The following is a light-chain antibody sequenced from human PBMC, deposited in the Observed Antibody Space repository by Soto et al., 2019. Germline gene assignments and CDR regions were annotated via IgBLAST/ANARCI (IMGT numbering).Light chain of an antibody. V-gene: IGKV3-11*01. CDR1: QSFRGL. J-gene: IGKJ5*01. CDR3: QQRHRWPIT. Sequence: EVVLTQSPVTLSLSPGERATLSCRASQSFRGLLAGYQQKPGQAPRLLIYDAYNRATGIPPRFSGSGSGTDFPLTISSLEPEDSAVYYCQQRHRWPITFGQGTRLEIK. CDR2: DAY.